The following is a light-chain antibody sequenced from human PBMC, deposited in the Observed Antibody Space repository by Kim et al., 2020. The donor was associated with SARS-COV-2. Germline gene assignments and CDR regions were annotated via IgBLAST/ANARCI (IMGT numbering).Light chain of an antibody. Sequence: SLGERATLSCRASQSVSDNLAWYQQKPGQAPRLLIYGASTRATGIPARFSGSGSGTEFTLTISSLQSEDSAVYYCQQYDDWPPWTFGQVTKVDIK. V-gene: IGKV3-15*01. J-gene: IGKJ1*01. CDR1: QSVSDN. CDR2: GAS. CDR3: QQYDDWPPWT.